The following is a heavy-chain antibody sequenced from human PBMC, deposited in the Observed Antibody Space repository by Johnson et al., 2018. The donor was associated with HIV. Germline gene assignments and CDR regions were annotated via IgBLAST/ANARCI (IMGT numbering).Heavy chain of an antibody. D-gene: IGHD3-22*01. CDR3: AKDYYDSSGYLVGDAFDI. V-gene: IGHV3-30*02. J-gene: IGHJ3*02. Sequence: VQLVESGGGVVQPGRSLRLSCAASGFTFSSYGMHWVRQAPGKGLEWVAFIRYDGSNKYYADSVKGRFTISRDNSKNTLYLQMNSLRAEDTAVYYCAKDYYDSSGYLVGDAFDIWGQGTMVTVSS. CDR1: GFTFSSYG. CDR2: IRYDGSNK.